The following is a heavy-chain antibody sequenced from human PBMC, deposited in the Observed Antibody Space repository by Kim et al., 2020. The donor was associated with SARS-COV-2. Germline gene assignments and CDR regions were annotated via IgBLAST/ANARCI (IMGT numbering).Heavy chain of an antibody. J-gene: IGHJ6*02. CDR2: INHSGST. D-gene: IGHD2-2*01. V-gene: IGHV4-34*01. CDR1: GGSFSGYY. CDR3: ASLRALGYCSSTSCYVYGMDV. Sequence: SETLSLTCAVYGGSFSGYYWSWIRQPPGKGPEWIGEINHSGSTNYNPSLKSRVTISVDTSKNQFSLKLSSVTAADTAVYYCASLRALGYCSSTSCYVYGMDVWGQGTTVTVSS.